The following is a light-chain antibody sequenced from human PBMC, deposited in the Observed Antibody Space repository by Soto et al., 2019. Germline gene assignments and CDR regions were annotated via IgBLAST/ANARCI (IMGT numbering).Light chain of an antibody. V-gene: IGKV3-20*01. Sequence: EIEMTQSPASLSLSLGDRVTLSCRASQSVSSNLLAWYQQRTGQAPRLLIYGASSRTTGTPDWFSGSWSGADFTLTISRLEPEDFAVYYCQQYCYSPILAFGGGTKVEIK. CDR2: GAS. CDR1: QSVSSNL. J-gene: IGKJ4*01. CDR3: QQYCYSPILA.